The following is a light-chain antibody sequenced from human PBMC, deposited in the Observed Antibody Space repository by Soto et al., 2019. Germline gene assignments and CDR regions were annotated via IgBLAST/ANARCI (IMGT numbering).Light chain of an antibody. CDR1: QSVLYSSNNQNY. CDR2: RAS. Sequence: DIVMTQSPDSLAVSLGERAIISCRSSQSVLYSSNNQNYLAWYQQKPGQPPKLLIYRASTRESGVPDRFSGSGSGTDFTLTISSLQAEDVAVYYCTQYYSTFPTFGQGTTVEIK. J-gene: IGKJ1*01. CDR3: TQYYSTFPT. V-gene: IGKV4-1*01.